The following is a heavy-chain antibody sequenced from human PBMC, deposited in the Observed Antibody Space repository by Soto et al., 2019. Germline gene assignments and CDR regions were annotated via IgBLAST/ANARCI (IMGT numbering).Heavy chain of an antibody. J-gene: IGHJ4*02. CDR2: LNPNTGAA. Sequence: QVQLVQSGVEVTKLGASVMVSCKASGYNVNGYFMHWVRQAPGQGLEWMGWLNPNTGAAAYAQRFQDRVTMTRDRSIITAYRELSRLRSDDTAVYYGARGDYLLLDRGGACDYWGQGTLVTVSS. CDR1: GYNVNGYF. CDR3: ARGDYLLLDRGGACDY. V-gene: IGHV1-2*02. D-gene: IGHD1-1*01.